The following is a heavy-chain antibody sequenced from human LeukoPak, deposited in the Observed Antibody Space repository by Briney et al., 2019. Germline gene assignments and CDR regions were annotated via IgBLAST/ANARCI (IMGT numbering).Heavy chain of an antibody. CDR2: MAYDGSNK. Sequence: GGSLRLSCSASGFTFSSYAMHWVRQAPGKGLEWVAVMAYDGSNKYYADSLKGRFTISRDNSKNTLYLQMNSLRADDTAVYYCARATMVRGVAVDYWGQGTLVTVSS. D-gene: IGHD3-10*01. CDR1: GFTFSSYA. J-gene: IGHJ4*02. CDR3: ARATMVRGVAVDY. V-gene: IGHV3-30-3*01.